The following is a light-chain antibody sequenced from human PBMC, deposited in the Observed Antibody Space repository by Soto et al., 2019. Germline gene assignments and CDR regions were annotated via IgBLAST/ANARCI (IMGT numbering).Light chain of an antibody. CDR2: GAS. CDR1: QSVSSSY. J-gene: IGKJ1*01. Sequence: EIVFTKSPGTLSLSTGERATLSCRASQSVSSSYLAWYQQKPGQAPRLLIYGASNRATGIPDRFSGSGSGTDFTLTISRLEPEDFAVYYCQQYGSSPRTFGQGTKVDIK. CDR3: QQYGSSPRT. V-gene: IGKV3-20*01.